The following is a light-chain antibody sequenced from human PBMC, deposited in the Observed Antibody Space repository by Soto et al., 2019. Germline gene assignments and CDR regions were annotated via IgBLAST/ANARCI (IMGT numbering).Light chain of an antibody. Sequence: QSALTQPPSASGSPGQSVALSCTGTSSDVGGYNYVSWYQQHPGKAPKLMIYEVNKRPSGVPDRFSGSKSGNTASLTVSGLQAEDEADYYCSSYAGSSNVFXTGTKVTVL. CDR2: EVN. CDR3: SSYAGSSNV. CDR1: SSDVGGYNY. J-gene: IGLJ1*01. V-gene: IGLV2-8*01.